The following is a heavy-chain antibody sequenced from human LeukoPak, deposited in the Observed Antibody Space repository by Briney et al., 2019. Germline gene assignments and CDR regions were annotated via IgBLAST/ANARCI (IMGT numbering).Heavy chain of an antibody. Sequence: GGSLRLSCEAAGFTFSNAWMSWVRQAPGKGLEWVGRIKSRGDGGTIDYAEPVKGRSIISRDDSRNTLYLQMNNLKIEDTAMYYCTTLRLTASDSWGQGTRVSVSS. CDR3: TTLRLTASDS. CDR1: GFTFSNAW. J-gene: IGHJ5*02. D-gene: IGHD5-18*01. CDR2: IKSRGDGGTI. V-gene: IGHV3-15*01.